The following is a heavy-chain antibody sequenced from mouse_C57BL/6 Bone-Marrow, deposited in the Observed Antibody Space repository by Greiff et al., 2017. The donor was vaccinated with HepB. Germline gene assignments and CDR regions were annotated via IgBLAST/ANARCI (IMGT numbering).Heavy chain of an antibody. Sequence: EVKLMESGGGLVKPGGSLKLSCAASGFTFSSYAMSWVRQTPEKRLEWVATISDGGSYTYYPDNVKGRFTISRDNAKNNLYLQMSHLKSEDTAMYYCARDTTVVDWYFDVWGTGTTVTVSS. CDR3: ARDTTVVDWYFDV. D-gene: IGHD1-1*01. V-gene: IGHV5-4*01. CDR1: GFTFSSYA. CDR2: ISDGGSYT. J-gene: IGHJ1*03.